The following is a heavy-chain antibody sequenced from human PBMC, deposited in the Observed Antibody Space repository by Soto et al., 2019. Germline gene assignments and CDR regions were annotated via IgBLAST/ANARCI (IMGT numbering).Heavy chain of an antibody. CDR1: GFTVSSNY. CDR2: IYSGGST. D-gene: IGHD5-12*01. Sequence: GGSLRLSCAASGFTVSSNYMSWVRQAPGKGLEWVSIIYSGGSTYYADSVKGRFTISRDNSKNTLYLQMKRLRAEDTAVYYCAAGYMNYYYYGMDVWGQGTTVTVSS. V-gene: IGHV3-66*01. J-gene: IGHJ6*02. CDR3: AAGYMNYYYYGMDV.